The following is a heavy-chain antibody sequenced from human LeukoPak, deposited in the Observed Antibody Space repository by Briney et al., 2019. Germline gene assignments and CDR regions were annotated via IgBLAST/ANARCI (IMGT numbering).Heavy chain of an antibody. CDR3: ATLVDGSGSYYYFDAFDI. Sequence: ASVKVSCKVSGYTLTELSMHWERQAPGKGLEWMGGFAPEDGETIYAQKFQGRVTMTEDTSTDTAYMELSSLRSEDTAVYYCATLVDGSGSYYYFDAFDIWGQGTMVTVSS. CDR1: GYTLTELS. CDR2: FAPEDGET. J-gene: IGHJ3*02. D-gene: IGHD3-10*01. V-gene: IGHV1-24*01.